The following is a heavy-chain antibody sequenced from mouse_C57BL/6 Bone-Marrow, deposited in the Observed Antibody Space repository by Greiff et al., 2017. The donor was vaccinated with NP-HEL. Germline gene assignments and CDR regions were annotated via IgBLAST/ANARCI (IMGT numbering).Heavy chain of an antibody. CDR2: ISSGGSYT. CDR1: GFTFSSYG. V-gene: IGHV5-6*01. Sequence: EVQLVESGGDLVKPGGSLKLSCAASGFTFSSYGMSWVRQTPDKRLEWVATISSGGSYTYYPDSVKGRFTISRDNAKNTLYLQMSSLKSEDTAMYYCASPYDYDVAWFAYGGRGTLVTVSA. D-gene: IGHD2-4*01. CDR3: ASPYDYDVAWFAY. J-gene: IGHJ3*01.